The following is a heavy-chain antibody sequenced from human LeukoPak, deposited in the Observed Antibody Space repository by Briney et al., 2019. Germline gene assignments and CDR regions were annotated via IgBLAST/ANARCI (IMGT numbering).Heavy chain of an antibody. CDR2: MSPSGTT. Sequence: SETLSLTCTVPGDSVSSSSYYLSWIRQPPGKGLDWITYMSPSGTTKYNPSLKSRVTTSVDTSRTQFSLRLSSVTAADTAVYYCARGQDDRSGTFDYWGQGTLVTVSS. CDR3: ARGQDDRSGTFDY. CDR1: GDSVSSSSYY. J-gene: IGHJ4*02. D-gene: IGHD3-22*01. V-gene: IGHV4-61*01.